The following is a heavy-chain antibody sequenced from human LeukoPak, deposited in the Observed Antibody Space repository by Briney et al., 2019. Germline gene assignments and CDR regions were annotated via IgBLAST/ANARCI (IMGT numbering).Heavy chain of an antibody. V-gene: IGHV3-21*01. CDR2: ISSSSSYI. D-gene: IGHD6-13*01. J-gene: IGHJ5*02. CDR1: GFTFSSYS. CDR3: AITPRAMVPSP. Sequence: PGGSLRLSCAASGFTFSSYSMNWVRQAPGKGLEWVSSISSSSSYIYYADSVKGRFTISRDNSKNTLYLQMNSLRAEDTAVYYCAITPRAMVPSPWGQGTLVTVSS.